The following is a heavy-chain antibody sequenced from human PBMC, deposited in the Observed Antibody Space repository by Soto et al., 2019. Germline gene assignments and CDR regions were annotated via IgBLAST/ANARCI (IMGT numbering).Heavy chain of an antibody. D-gene: IGHD4-17*01. CDR2: ISGSGGST. J-gene: IGHJ3*02. CDR3: AKDKWHGDYVGDAFDI. V-gene: IGHV3-23*01. Sequence: GGSLRLSCAASGFTFSSYAMSWVRQAPGKGLEWVSAISGSGGSTYYADSVKGRFTISRDNSKNTLYLQMNSLRAEDTAVYYCAKDKWHGDYVGDAFDIWGQGTMVTVSS. CDR1: GFTFSSYA.